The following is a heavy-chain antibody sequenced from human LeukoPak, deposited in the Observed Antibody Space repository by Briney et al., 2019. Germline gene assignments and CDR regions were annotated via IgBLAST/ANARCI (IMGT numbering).Heavy chain of an antibody. CDR1: GYTFTGYY. J-gene: IGHJ4*02. Sequence: GASVKVSCKASGYTFTGYYMHWVRQAPGQGLEWMGWINPNSGGTNYAQKFQGRVTMTRDTSISTAYMELSRLRSDDTAVYYCATDIVVVPAAEVGEIDYWGQGTLVTVSS. CDR3: ATDIVVVPAAEVGEIDY. V-gene: IGHV1-2*02. CDR2: INPNSGGT. D-gene: IGHD2-2*01.